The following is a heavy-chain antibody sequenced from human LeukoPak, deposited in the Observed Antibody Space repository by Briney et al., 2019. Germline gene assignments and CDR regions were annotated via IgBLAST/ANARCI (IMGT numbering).Heavy chain of an antibody. CDR2: IWYDGSNK. V-gene: IGHV3-33*01. Sequence: GGSLRLSCAASGFTFSSYGMHWVRQAPDKGLEWVAVIWYDGSNKYYADSVKGRFTISRDNSKNTLYLQMNSLRAEDTAVYYCARTDYGDYTTFDYWGQGTLVTVSS. D-gene: IGHD4-17*01. J-gene: IGHJ4*02. CDR1: GFTFSSYG. CDR3: ARTDYGDYTTFDY.